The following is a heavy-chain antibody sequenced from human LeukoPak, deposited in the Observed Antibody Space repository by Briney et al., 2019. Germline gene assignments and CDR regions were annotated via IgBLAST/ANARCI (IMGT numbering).Heavy chain of an antibody. V-gene: IGHV4-4*07. CDR1: GGSINSYY. CDR2: IHISGST. D-gene: IGHD2-2*01. Sequence: PSETLSLTCTVSGGSINSYYWTWIRQSAEKGLEWIGRIHISGSTNYNPSLKSRVAISLDDSKNQFSLKLRSVTAADTAVYYCGRHSDPRSSSWGNWFDPWGQGTLVTVSS. CDR3: GRHSDPRSSSWGNWFDP. J-gene: IGHJ5*02.